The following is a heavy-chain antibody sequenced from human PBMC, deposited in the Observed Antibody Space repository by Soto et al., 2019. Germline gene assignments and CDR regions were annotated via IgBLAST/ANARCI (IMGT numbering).Heavy chain of an antibody. V-gene: IGHV1-69*01. CDR2: IIPIFGTA. Sequence: QVQLVQSGAEVKKPGSSVKVSCKASGGTFSSYAISWVRQAPGQGLEWMGGIIPIFGTANYAQKFQGRVTNTADEATSTAYMEQSSLRSEDTAVYYCAKNRITMIVRGGVFDIWGQGTMVTVSS. CDR3: AKNRITMIVRGGVFDI. CDR1: GGTFSSYA. J-gene: IGHJ3*02. D-gene: IGHD3-22*01.